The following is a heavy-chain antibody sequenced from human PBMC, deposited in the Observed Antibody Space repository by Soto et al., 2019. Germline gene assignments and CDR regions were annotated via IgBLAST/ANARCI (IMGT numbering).Heavy chain of an antibody. V-gene: IGHV3-15*07. CDR1: GFAFSNAW. CDR3: TTDSYSTMIEVRFDY. J-gene: IGHJ4*01. Sequence: EVQLVESGGGLVKAGGSLRLCCAGYGFAFSNAWINWVRQAPGKGLEWVGRIKSKALGGTTDFAAPVRGRFAITRDDSRNMAYMQMNSLNTEDTAVYYCTTDSYSTMIEVRFDYWGHGTLVTVSS. D-gene: IGHD3-22*01. CDR2: IKSKALGGTT.